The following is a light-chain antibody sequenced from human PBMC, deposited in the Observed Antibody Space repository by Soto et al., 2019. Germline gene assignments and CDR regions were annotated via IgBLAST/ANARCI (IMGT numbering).Light chain of an antibody. CDR1: QGIGTE. CDR3: LQDFSYPRT. V-gene: IGKV1-6*02. Sequence: AIQMTQSPSSLSASVGDRVTITCRASQGIGTELGWYQLKPGKAPKLLVYGASTLQSGVLPRFSGSGSGTDLTLTIISLQPDDFATYYCLQDFSYPRTFGQGTKVQIK. J-gene: IGKJ1*01. CDR2: GAS.